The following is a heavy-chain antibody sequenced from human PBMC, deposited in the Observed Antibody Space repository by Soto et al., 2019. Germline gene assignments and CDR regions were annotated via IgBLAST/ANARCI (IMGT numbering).Heavy chain of an antibody. V-gene: IGHV1-8*01. CDR2: MNPNSGNT. CDR3: ARWDYGDYARFDY. D-gene: IGHD4-17*01. CDR1: GYTFTSHD. J-gene: IGHJ4*02. Sequence: QVQLVQSGAEVKKSGASVKVSCKASGYTFTSHDINWVRQATGQGLEWMGWMNPNSGNTGYAQKFQGRVSMTRNTSISTAYMELSSLRSEDTAVYYCARWDYGDYARFDYWGQGTLVTVSS.